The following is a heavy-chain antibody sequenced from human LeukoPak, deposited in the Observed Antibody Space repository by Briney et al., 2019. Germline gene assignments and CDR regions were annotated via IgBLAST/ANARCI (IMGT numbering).Heavy chain of an antibody. CDR3: ARDKGRGLRTTHGGHWFDP. J-gene: IGHJ5*02. CDR1: GYTFTSYG. Sequence: ASVKVSCKASGYTFTSYGISWVRQAPGQGLEWMGWISAYNGNTNYAQKLQGRVTITTDTSTSTAYMELRSLRSDDTAVYYCARDKGRGLRTTHGGHWFDPWGQGTLVTVSS. D-gene: IGHD2/OR15-2a*01. V-gene: IGHV1-18*01. CDR2: ISAYNGNT.